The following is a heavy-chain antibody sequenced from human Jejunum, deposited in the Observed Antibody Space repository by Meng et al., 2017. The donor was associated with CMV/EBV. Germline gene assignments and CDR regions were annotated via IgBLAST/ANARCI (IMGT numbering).Heavy chain of an antibody. V-gene: IGHV3-23*01. Sequence: SGFPFSHFPMTWVRQAPGKGLEWIATLNEGGDATYYADSVRGRFTISRDNSKNTLYLQMNSLRAEDTAVFYCTPRLLNTGSDYLHFDVWGRGTLVTVSS. CDR3: TPRLLNTGSDYLHFDV. CDR2: LNEGGDAT. D-gene: IGHD1-26*01. CDR1: GFPFSHFP. J-gene: IGHJ2*01.